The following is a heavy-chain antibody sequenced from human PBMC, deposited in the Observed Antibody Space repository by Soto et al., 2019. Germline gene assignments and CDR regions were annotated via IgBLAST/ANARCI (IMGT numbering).Heavy chain of an antibody. V-gene: IGHV1-18*01. CDR1: GYTFTSYG. Sequence: ASVKVSCKASGYTFTSYGISWVRQAPGQGLEWMGWISAYNGNTNYAQNLQGRVTMTTDTSTSTAYMELRSLRSDDTAVYYCARGGDHWDSSSDDAFDIWGQGTMVTVSS. J-gene: IGHJ3*02. CDR3: ARGGDHWDSSSDDAFDI. CDR2: ISAYNGNT. D-gene: IGHD6-6*01.